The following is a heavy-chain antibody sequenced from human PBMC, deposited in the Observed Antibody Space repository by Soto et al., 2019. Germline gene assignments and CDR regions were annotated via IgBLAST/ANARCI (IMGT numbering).Heavy chain of an antibody. V-gene: IGHV1-3*05. CDR1: GYTFTSYA. J-gene: IGHJ4*02. CDR3: ARSIVVVTALDY. D-gene: IGHD2-21*02. Sequence: QVQLVQSGAEEKKPGASVKVSCKASGYTFTSYAMHWVRQAPGQRLEWMGWIHAGNGNTKYSQKFEGRVTITRDTSASTAYRDLSSLRSEDTAVYYCARSIVVVTALDYWGQGTLVTVSS. CDR2: IHAGNGNT.